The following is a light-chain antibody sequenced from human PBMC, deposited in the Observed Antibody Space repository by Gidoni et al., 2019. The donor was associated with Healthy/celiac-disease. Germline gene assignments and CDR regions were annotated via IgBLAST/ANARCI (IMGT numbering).Light chain of an antibody. CDR3: CSYAGSIVV. Sequence: QSALPQPASVSGSPGQSITISCTGTRSDVGSYNLVSWYQQYPGKAPKLMIYAVTKRPSGVSNRFSGSKSGNTASLTISGLQAEDEADYYCCSYAGSIVVFGGGTKLTVL. CDR1: RSDVGSYNL. CDR2: AVT. J-gene: IGLJ2*01. V-gene: IGLV2-23*02.